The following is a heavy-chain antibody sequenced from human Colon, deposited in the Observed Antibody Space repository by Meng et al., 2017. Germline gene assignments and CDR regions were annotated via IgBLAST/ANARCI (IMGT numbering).Heavy chain of an antibody. CDR3: ARGPLDY. J-gene: IGHJ4*02. V-gene: IGHV4-61*01. Sequence: LQASRPGLGSPSETLSLTCTVSGGSVSSGSYYWSWIRQPPGKGLEWIGYIYYTGSTNYNPSLKSRVTISVDTSKNQFSLKLSSVTAADTAVYYCARGPLDYWGQGTLVTVSS. CDR1: GGSVSSGSYY. CDR2: IYYTGST.